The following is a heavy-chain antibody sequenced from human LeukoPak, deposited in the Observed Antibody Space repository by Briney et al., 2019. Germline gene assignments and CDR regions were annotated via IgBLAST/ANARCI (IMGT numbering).Heavy chain of an antibody. CDR2: IKQDGSEK. J-gene: IGHJ4*02. D-gene: IGHD2-2*02. CDR3: ATDGGYCSSTSCYRGDYFDF. CDR1: GFTFSSYW. Sequence: PGGSLRLSCVASGFTFSSYWMSWVRQAPGKGLEWVANIKQDGSEKYYVDSVKGRFTISRDNAKNSLYLQMNSLRAEDPAVYYCATDGGYCSSTSCYRGDYFDFWGQGTLVTVSS. V-gene: IGHV3-7*01.